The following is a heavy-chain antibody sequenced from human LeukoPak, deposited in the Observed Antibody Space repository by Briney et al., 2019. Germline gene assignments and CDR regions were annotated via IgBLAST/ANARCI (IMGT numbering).Heavy chain of an antibody. CDR1: GFTVSSNY. Sequence: GGSLRLSCAASGFTVSSNYMSWVRQAPGKGLEWVSVIYSGGSTYYADSVKGRSTISRDNSKNTLYLQMNSLSAEDTAVYYCASSAGYCSGGSCAGGMDVWGQGTTVTVSS. V-gene: IGHV3-66*02. CDR2: IYSGGST. J-gene: IGHJ6*02. CDR3: ASSAGYCSGGSCAGGMDV. D-gene: IGHD2-15*01.